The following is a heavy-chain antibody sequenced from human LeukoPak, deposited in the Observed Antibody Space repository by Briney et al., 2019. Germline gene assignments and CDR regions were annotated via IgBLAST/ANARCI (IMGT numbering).Heavy chain of an antibody. CDR3: ARGRGPYGWFDP. Sequence: GGSLRLSCAASGFSSSDYWMHWVRHAPGKGLVWVSRMNSDGTTTNYADSVKGRFTISRNNAKNTLYLQMNSLRAEDTAVYYCARGRGPYGWFDPWGQGTLVTVSS. CDR2: MNSDGTTT. J-gene: IGHJ5*02. CDR1: GFSSSDYW. D-gene: IGHD3-10*01. V-gene: IGHV3-74*01.